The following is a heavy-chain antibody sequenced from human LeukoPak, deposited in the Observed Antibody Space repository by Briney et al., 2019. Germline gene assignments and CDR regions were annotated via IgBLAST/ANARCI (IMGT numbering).Heavy chain of an antibody. CDR2: IKQDGSEK. CDR3: ARGARGSYYTLIDY. J-gene: IGHJ4*02. V-gene: IGHV3-7*01. D-gene: IGHD3-10*01. CDR1: GFTFSSYW. Sequence: GVSLRLSCAASGFTFSSYWMRWVRQAPGKGLEWVANIKQDGSEKYYVDSVRGRFTISRDNAKNSLYLQMNSLRAEDTAVYYCARGARGSYYTLIDYWGQGTLVTVSS.